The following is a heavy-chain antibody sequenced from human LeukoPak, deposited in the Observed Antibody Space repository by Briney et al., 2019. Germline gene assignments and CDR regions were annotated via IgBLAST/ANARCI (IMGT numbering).Heavy chain of an antibody. Sequence: GGSLRPSCAASGFTFSSYSMNWVRQAPGKGLEWVSSISSSSSYIYYADSVKGRFTISRDNAKKSLYLQMNSLRAEDTAVYYCAREENGAKSALDYWGQGTLVTVSS. CDR3: AREENGAKSALDY. CDR1: GFTFSSYS. J-gene: IGHJ4*02. V-gene: IGHV3-21*01. D-gene: IGHD4/OR15-4a*01. CDR2: ISSSSSYI.